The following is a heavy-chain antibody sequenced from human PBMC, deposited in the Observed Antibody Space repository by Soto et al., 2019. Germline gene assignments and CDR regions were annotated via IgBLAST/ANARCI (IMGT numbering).Heavy chain of an antibody. CDR1: GGSISSDDYY. J-gene: IGHJ4*02. CDR2: IYYNGRA. Sequence: PSETLSLTCTVSGGSISSDDYYWSWIRQPPGKGLEWIGYIYYNGRADYNPSLKSRVIISIDTSKNQFSLNLNSVSAADTVVYYCARDSSNSPDYFDYWGQGPLVTVYS. D-gene: IGHD6-6*01. V-gene: IGHV4-30-4*01. CDR3: ARDSSNSPDYFDY.